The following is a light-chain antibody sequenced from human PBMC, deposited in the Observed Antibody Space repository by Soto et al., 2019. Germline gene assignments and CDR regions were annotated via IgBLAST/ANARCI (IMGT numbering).Light chain of an antibody. J-gene: IGLJ1*01. CDR3: QSYDSSPSGYV. CDR2: ANK. Sequence: QSVLTRPPSVSGAPGQRVTISCTGSNSNIGAGYDVHWYQQVPGTAPKLLIYANKNRPAGVPDRFSASKSDTSASLAITGLQAEDEADYYCQSYDSSPSGYVFGTGTKVTV. V-gene: IGLV1-40*01. CDR1: NSNIGAGYD.